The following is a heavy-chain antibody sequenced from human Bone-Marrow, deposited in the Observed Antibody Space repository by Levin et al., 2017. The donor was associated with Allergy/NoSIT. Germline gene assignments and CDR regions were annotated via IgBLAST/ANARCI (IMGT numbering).Heavy chain of an antibody. CDR3: ARDSYGDYAIDY. Sequence: SCAASGFTFSSYRMNWVRQAPGKGLEWVSYISSSSSTMYYADSVKGRFTITRDNAKKSLYLQMDSLTSEDTGVYFCARDSYGDYAIDYWGQGTLVTVSS. CDR1: GFTFSSYR. D-gene: IGHD4-17*01. CDR2: ISSSSSTM. V-gene: IGHV3-48*01. J-gene: IGHJ4*02.